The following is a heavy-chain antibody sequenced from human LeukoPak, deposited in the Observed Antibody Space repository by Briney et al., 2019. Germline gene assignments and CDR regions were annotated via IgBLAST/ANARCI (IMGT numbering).Heavy chain of an antibody. Sequence: SVKVSCKASGGTFSSYAISWVRQAPGQGLEWMGGIIPIFGTANYAQKFQGRVTITADESTSTAYMELSSPRSEDTAVYYCATTKTMVRGVITFDYWGQGTLVTVSS. D-gene: IGHD3-10*01. J-gene: IGHJ4*02. CDR1: GGTFSSYA. V-gene: IGHV1-69*01. CDR3: ATTKTMVRGVITFDY. CDR2: IIPIFGTA.